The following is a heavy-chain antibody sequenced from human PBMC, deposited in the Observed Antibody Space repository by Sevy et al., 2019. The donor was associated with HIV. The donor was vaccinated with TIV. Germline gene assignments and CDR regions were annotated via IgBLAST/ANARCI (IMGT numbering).Heavy chain of an antibody. CDR2: ISSSSYI. CDR1: GFTFSSYS. D-gene: IGHD2-2*02. Sequence: GGSLRLSCAASGFTFSSYSMNWVRQAPGKGLEWVSSISSSSYIYYADSVKGRFTISRDNAKNSLYLQMNSLRAEDTAVYYCARDPRTSYCSSTSCYTGWFDPWGKGTLVTVSS. CDR3: ARDPRTSYCSSTSCYTGWFDP. J-gene: IGHJ5*02. V-gene: IGHV3-21*01.